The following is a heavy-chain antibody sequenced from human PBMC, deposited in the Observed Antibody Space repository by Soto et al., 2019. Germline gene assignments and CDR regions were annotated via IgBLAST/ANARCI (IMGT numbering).Heavy chain of an antibody. CDR2: INAGNGNT. CDR3: ARTSGYYVFDY. V-gene: IGHV1-3*01. Sequence: QVQLVQSGAEVKKPGASVKVSCKASGYTFTSYAMNWVRQAPGQRLEWMGWINAGNGNTKYSQKFQGRVTITRDTSASTAYMDLSSLRSEDTAVYYCARTSGYYVFDYWGQGTLVTVSS. CDR1: GYTFTSYA. J-gene: IGHJ4*02. D-gene: IGHD3-22*01.